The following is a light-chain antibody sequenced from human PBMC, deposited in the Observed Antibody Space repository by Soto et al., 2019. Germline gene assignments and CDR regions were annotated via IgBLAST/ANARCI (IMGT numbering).Light chain of an antibody. V-gene: IGKV1-27*01. CDR3: QRYNIAPIT. J-gene: IGKJ5*01. CDR2: SAS. Sequence: DIQMSQSPSSLSASVGDRVTITCRASQAISRYLAWYQQKPGKVPQLLIYSASTLQSGVPSRFSGSGFGTDFTLIISSLQAEDVATYYCQRYNIAPITFGQGTRLEIK. CDR1: QAISRY.